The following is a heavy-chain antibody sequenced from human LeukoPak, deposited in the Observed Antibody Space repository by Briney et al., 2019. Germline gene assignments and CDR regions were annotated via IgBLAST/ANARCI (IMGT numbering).Heavy chain of an antibody. CDR1: GGSLSSYY. D-gene: IGHD2-15*01. CDR2: IYYSGST. Sequence: SETLSLTCTVSGGSLSSYYWSWVRQPPGKGLEWIGYIYYSGSTNYNPSLKSRVTISVDTSKNQFSLKLSSVTAADTAVYYCARDFGGYYFDYWGQGTLVTVSS. J-gene: IGHJ4*02. V-gene: IGHV4-59*01. CDR3: ARDFGGYYFDY.